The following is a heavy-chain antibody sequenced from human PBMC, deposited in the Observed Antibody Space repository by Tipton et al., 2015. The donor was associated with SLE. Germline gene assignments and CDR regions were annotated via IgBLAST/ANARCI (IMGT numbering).Heavy chain of an antibody. CDR1: GGSITNSNYF. CDR3: ARGTGITDD. J-gene: IGHJ4*02. V-gene: IGHV4-39*07. Sequence: TLSLTCSVSGGSITNSNYFWGWIRQPPGKGLEWIGNIYYSGSPYYNPSLKSRVTISVNTSKNQFSLNLSSMTAADTAVYYCARGTGITDDWGQGTLVTVSS. D-gene: IGHD1-7*01. CDR2: IYYSGSP.